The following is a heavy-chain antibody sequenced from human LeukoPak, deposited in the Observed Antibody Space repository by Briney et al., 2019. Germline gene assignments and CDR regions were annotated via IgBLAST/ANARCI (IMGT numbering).Heavy chain of an antibody. V-gene: IGHV1-69*06. CDR2: IIPIFGTA. J-gene: IGHJ4*02. Sequence: SVKVSCKASGGTFSSYAISWVRQAPGQGLEWMGGIIPIFGTANYAQKFQGRVTITADKSMSTAYMELSSLRSEDTAVYYCAGTPTRDCSSTSCYQFDYWGQGTLVTVSS. CDR3: AGTPTRDCSSTSCYQFDY. D-gene: IGHD2-2*01. CDR1: GGTFSSYA.